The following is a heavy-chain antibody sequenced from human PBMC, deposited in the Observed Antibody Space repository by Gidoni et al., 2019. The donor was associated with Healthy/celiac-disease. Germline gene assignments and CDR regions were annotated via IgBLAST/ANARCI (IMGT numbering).Heavy chain of an antibody. CDR3: AKAGIAAAGDDY. V-gene: IGHV3-23*01. Sequence: EVQLLESGGGLVQPGGSLSLSCAASGFTFSSYAMSWVRQAPGKGLEWVAAISGSGGSTYDADSVKGRFTISRDNSKNTLYLQMNSLRAEDTDVYYCAKAGIAAAGDDYWGQGTLVTVSS. D-gene: IGHD6-13*01. J-gene: IGHJ4*02. CDR2: ISGSGGST. CDR1: GFTFSSYA.